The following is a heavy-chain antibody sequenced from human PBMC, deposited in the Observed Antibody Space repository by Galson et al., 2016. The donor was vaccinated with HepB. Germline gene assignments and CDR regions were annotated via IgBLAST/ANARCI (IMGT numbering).Heavy chain of an antibody. Sequence: SLRLSCAASGFTFKSYAMNWVRQAPGKGLEWVSAISATGGSAYYADSVKGRLTISRDNSKNTLYLQMNGLRAEDTAVYYCAKVIGRDAYYYYGMDVWGQGTTVTVSS. CDR2: ISATGGSA. D-gene: IGHD2/OR15-2a*01. J-gene: IGHJ6*02. V-gene: IGHV3-23*01. CDR1: GFTFKSYA. CDR3: AKVIGRDAYYYYGMDV.